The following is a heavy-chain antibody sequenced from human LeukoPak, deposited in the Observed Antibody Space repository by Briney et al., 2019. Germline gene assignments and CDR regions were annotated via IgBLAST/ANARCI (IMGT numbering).Heavy chain of an antibody. D-gene: IGHD3-10*01. Sequence: GGSLRLSCAASGFTFSSYGMHWVRQAPGKGLEWVAFIRYDGSNKYYADSVKGRFTISRDNSKNTLYLQMNSLRAEDTAVYYCAKRYGSGSYGYFDYWGQGTLVTVSS. CDR3: AKRYGSGSYGYFDY. CDR2: IRYDGSNK. V-gene: IGHV3-30*02. CDR1: GFTFSSYG. J-gene: IGHJ4*02.